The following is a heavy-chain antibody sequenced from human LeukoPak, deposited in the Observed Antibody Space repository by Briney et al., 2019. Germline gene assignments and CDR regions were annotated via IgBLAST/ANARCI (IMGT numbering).Heavy chain of an antibody. CDR2: INHSGST. V-gene: IGHV4-34*01. Sequence: SETLSLTCAVHGGSFSGYYWSWIRQPPGKGLERIGEINHSGSTNYNPSLKSRVTISVDTSKNQFSLKLSSVTAADTAVYYCARHSYYGSGSYYRYFDYWGQGTLVTVSS. CDR3: ARHSYYGSGSYYRYFDY. J-gene: IGHJ4*02. D-gene: IGHD3-10*01. CDR1: GGSFSGYY.